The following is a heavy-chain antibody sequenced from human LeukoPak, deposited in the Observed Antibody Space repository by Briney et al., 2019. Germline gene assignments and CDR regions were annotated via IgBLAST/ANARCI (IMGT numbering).Heavy chain of an antibody. CDR1: GFIFSPYW. D-gene: IGHD2-8*02. CDR3: ARVRTEWYIDL. CDR2: MKEDGGEK. J-gene: IGHJ2*01. Sequence: PGGSLRLSCAASGFIFSPYWVTWVRQAPGMGLEWVANMKEDGGEKFYVGSVRGRFTISRDNAKNSLYLQMNSLRVEDTGVYYCARVRTEWYIDLWGRGTLATVST. V-gene: IGHV3-7*01.